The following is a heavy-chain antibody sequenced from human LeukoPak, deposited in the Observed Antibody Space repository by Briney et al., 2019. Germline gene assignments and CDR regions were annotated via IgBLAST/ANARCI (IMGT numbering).Heavy chain of an antibody. CDR3: ARVGIAVAGPFDY. V-gene: IGHV4-61*02. D-gene: IGHD6-19*01. CDR2: IYTSGST. CDR1: GGSISSGSYY. J-gene: IGHJ4*02. Sequence: SQTLSLTCTVSGGSISSGSYYWSWIRQPAGKGLEWIGRIYTSGSTNYNPSLKSRVTISVDTSKNQFSLKLSPVTAADTAVYYCARVGIAVAGPFDYWGQGTLVTVSS.